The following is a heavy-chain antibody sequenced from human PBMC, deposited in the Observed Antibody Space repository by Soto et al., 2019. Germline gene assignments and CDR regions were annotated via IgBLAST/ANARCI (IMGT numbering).Heavy chain of an antibody. CDR2: IYYSGRT. D-gene: IGHD6-6*01. Sequence: SETLSLTCTVSGGSISSGGYYWSWIRQHPGKGLEWIGYIYYSGRTYYNPSLHSRVSIAVDTTENQFSLKLTSVTAADTSVYYCARGSFSSGSSWFDPWGRGTLVTVS. CDR3: ARGSFSSGSSWFDP. J-gene: IGHJ5*02. CDR1: GGSISSGGYY. V-gene: IGHV4-31*03.